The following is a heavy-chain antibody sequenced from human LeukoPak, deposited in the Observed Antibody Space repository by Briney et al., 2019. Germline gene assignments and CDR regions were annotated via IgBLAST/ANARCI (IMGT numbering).Heavy chain of an antibody. J-gene: IGHJ4*02. V-gene: IGHV1-3*01. D-gene: IGHD6-19*01. Sequence: ASVKVSCKASGYTFTSYAMHWVRQAPGQRLEWMGWINAGNGNTKHSQKFQGRVTITRDTSASTAYMELSSLRSEDTAVYYCARDPDIAVAGTLDYWGQGTLVTVSS. CDR2: INAGNGNT. CDR1: GYTFTSYA. CDR3: ARDPDIAVAGTLDY.